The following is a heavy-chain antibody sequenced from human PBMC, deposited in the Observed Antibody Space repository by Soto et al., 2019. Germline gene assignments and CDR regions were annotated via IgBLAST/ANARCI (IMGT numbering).Heavy chain of an antibody. CDR1: GYSFTTYG. CDR3: AREGPAPYSYYGMDV. CDR2: ISGYNGNT. J-gene: IGHJ6*02. V-gene: IGHV1-18*01. Sequence: QVQLVQSRGEVKKPGASVKVSCKTSGYSFTTYGISWVRQAPGQGLEWMGWISGYNGNTNYAQNLQGRVTMTTDTSTSTAYMVLRSLRSDDTAVYYCAREGPAPYSYYGMDVWGQGSTVTVSS.